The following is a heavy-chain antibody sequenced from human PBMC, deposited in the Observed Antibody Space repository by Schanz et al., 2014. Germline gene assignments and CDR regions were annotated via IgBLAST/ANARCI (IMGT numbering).Heavy chain of an antibody. V-gene: IGHV4-61*02. J-gene: IGHJ3*02. D-gene: IGHD4-17*01. Sequence: QVQLQESGPGLVKPSQTLSLTCTVSGGSISSGVHYWSWVRQPAGRGLEWIGRIYISGSTRFNPSLKSRVPKPQDTPKNQFSWKRRSVPAADTAVYYCARDRGHGDLPGDIWGQGTMVTVSS. CDR3: ARDRGHGDLPGDI. CDR2: IYISGST. CDR1: GGSISSGVHY.